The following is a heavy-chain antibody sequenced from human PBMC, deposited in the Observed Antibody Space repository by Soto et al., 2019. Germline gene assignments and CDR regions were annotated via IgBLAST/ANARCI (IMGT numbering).Heavy chain of an antibody. J-gene: IGHJ5*02. D-gene: IGHD1-1*01. CDR2: IYYSGST. Sequence: SETLSLTCTVSGGSIISGGYCFIWIRQHPGKGLEWIGYIYYSGSTYYNPSLKSRVTISVDTSKNQFSLKLSSVTAADTAVYYCARVNGERNWFDPWGQGTLVTVSS. CDR3: ARVNGERNWFDP. V-gene: IGHV4-31*03. CDR1: GGSIISGGYC.